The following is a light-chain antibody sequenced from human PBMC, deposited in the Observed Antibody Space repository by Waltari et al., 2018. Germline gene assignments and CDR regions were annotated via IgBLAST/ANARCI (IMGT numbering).Light chain of an antibody. Sequence: QSVLSQPPSASGTPGQRVTIPCSGSNYNIGNNFVSWYHQLPGTAPKPLIYRNNQRPSGVPDRFSGSKSGTSASLAISGLRSEDEADYYCASWDGSLGGVIFGGGTKLTVL. J-gene: IGLJ2*01. CDR2: RNN. CDR3: ASWDGSLGGVI. CDR1: NYNIGNNF. V-gene: IGLV1-47*01.